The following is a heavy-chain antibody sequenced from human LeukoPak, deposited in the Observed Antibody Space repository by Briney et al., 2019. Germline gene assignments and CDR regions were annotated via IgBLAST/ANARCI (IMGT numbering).Heavy chain of an antibody. CDR1: GYNFTNYW. V-gene: IGHV5-51*01. D-gene: IGHD6-6*01. J-gene: IGHJ4*02. CDR2: IYPGDSDT. Sequence: GESLKISCKGSGYNFTNYWIDWVRQMPGKGLEWMGIIYPGDSDTRYSPSFQGQVTFSADESISTAYLQWSSLKASDTAIYYCARRSSIAPRLFDYWGEGTLVTVSS. CDR3: ARRSSIAPRLFDY.